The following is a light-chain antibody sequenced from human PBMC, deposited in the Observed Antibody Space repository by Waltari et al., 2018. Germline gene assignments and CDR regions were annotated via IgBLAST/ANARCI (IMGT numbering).Light chain of an antibody. CDR3: QQYNDWPLT. CDR1: QSVSSH. V-gene: IGKV3-15*01. CDR2: GTS. Sequence: EIVMTQSPDTLSVSPGKRVSPSCRASQSVSSHLAWYQQKPGQAPRLLIYGTSTRANGIPVRFSGSGSGTDFTLTISSLQSEDSVVYYCQQYNDWPLTFGQGTKVEIK. J-gene: IGKJ1*01.